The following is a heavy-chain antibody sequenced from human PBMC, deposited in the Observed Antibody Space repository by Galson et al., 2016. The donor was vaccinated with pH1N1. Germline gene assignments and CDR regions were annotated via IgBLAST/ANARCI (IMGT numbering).Heavy chain of an antibody. D-gene: IGHD6-19*01. CDR1: GFTFRSYA. Sequence: SLRLSCAVSGFTFRSYAMNWVRQAPGKGPEWVSVISGSGTIHYADSVRGRFTISRDNSNNTIYLHMNSLRAEDTGIYYCAKDKRSGWSVVGGFMDHWGQGTQVTVSS. V-gene: IGHV3-23*01. CDR2: ISGSGTI. CDR3: AKDKRSGWSVVGGFMDH. J-gene: IGHJ1*01.